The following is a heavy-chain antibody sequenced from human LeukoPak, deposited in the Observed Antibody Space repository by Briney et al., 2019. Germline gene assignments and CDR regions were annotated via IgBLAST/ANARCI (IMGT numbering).Heavy chain of an antibody. V-gene: IGHV4-4*07. J-gene: IGHJ4*02. D-gene: IGHD5-18*01. Sequence: SETLSLTCTVSGGSISSYYWSWIRQPAGKGLEWIGRIYTSGSTNYNPSLKSRVTISVDTSKNQFSLKLSSVTAADTAVYYCARSRDTAMVYPYYFDYWGQGTLVTVSS. CDR3: ARSRDTAMVYPYYFDY. CDR1: GGSISSYY. CDR2: IYTSGST.